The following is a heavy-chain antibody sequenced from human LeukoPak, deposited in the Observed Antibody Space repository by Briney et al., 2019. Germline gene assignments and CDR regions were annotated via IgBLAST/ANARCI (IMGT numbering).Heavy chain of an antibody. CDR2: IIPIFGTA. Sequence: ASVKVSCKASGGTFSSYAISWVRQAPGQGLEWMGGIIPIFGTANYAQKFQGRVTITTDESTSTAYMELSSLRPEDTAVYYCARGDIVVVPAAMGGGWFDPWGQGTLVTVSS. CDR1: GGTFSSYA. V-gene: IGHV1-69*05. D-gene: IGHD2-2*01. J-gene: IGHJ5*02. CDR3: ARGDIVVVPAAMGGGWFDP.